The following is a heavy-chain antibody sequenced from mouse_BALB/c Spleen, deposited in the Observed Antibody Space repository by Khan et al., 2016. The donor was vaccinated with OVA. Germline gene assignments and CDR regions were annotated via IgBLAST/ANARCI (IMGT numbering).Heavy chain of an antibody. CDR3: ARSFYYSYGYALDY. CDR1: GYSITSDYA. CDR2: ISSSGST. J-gene: IGHJ4*01. Sequence: EVQLVESGPGLVKPSQSLSLTCTVTGYSITSDYAWNWIRQFPGNKLAWMGYISSSGSTSYNPSLKSRISITRDTSKNQFFLQLKSVTTEDTATXYCARSFYYSYGYALDYWGRGTSVTVSS. D-gene: IGHD2-14*01. V-gene: IGHV3-2*02.